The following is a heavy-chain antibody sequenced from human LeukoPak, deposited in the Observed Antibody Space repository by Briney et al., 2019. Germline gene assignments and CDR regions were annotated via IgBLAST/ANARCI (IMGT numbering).Heavy chain of an antibody. Sequence: PSETLSLTCAVSGGSISSYYWSWIRQPPGKGLEWIGYIYYSGSTNYNPSLKSRVTISVDTSKNQFSLKLSSVTAADTAVYYCARHRGYAVADPYFDYWGQGTLVTVSS. CDR3: ARHRGYAVADPYFDY. CDR1: GGSISSYY. J-gene: IGHJ4*02. D-gene: IGHD6-19*01. CDR2: IYYSGST. V-gene: IGHV4-59*08.